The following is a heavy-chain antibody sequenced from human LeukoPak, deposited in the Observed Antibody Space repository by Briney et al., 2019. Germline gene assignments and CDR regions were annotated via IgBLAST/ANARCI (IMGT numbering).Heavy chain of an antibody. Sequence: GGSLRLSCAASGFTFSSYSMNWARQAPGKGLEWVSSISSSSSYIYYADSVKGRFTISRDNSKNTLYLQMNSLRAEDTAVYYCANYGKHDYWGQGTLVTVSS. CDR3: ANYGKHDY. V-gene: IGHV3-21*04. D-gene: IGHD4-17*01. CDR2: ISSSSSYI. J-gene: IGHJ4*02. CDR1: GFTFSSYS.